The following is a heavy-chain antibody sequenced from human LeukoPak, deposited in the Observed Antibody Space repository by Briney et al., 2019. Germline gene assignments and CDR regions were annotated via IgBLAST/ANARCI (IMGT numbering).Heavy chain of an antibody. V-gene: IGHV3-23*01. CDR3: ARDPERPYDFWSGYKYYYYGMDV. Sequence: GGSLRLSCAASGFSFSTYAMSWVRQAPGKGLEWVSSISGRGDNTYYADSVKGRFTISRDNAKNSLYLQMNSLRDEDTAVYYCARDPERPYDFWSGYKYYYYGMDVWGQGTTVTVSS. CDR2: ISGRGDNT. D-gene: IGHD3-3*01. J-gene: IGHJ6*02. CDR1: GFSFSTYA.